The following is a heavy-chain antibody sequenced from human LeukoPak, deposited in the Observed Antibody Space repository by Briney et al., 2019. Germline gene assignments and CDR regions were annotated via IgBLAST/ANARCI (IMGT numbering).Heavy chain of an antibody. Sequence: QPGGSLRLSCAASGFTFSSYGMHWVRQAPGKGRGWVAFIRDDGSNKYYADSVKGRFTISRYNSKNTLYLQTTSLRAEDTDVYYCAKVGSSSWYGSYWGQGTLVTVSS. D-gene: IGHD6-13*01. CDR2: IRDDGSNK. J-gene: IGHJ4*02. V-gene: IGHV3-30*02. CDR1: GFTFSSYG. CDR3: AKVGSSSWYGSY.